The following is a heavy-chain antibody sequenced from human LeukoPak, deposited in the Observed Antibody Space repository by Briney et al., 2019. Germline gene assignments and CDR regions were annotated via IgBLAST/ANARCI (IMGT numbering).Heavy chain of an antibody. CDR2: IYYSGTT. CDR3: ATRITATGPEGAFQL. D-gene: IGHD6-13*01. J-gene: IGHJ4*02. V-gene: IGHV4-61*01. Sequence: SETLSLTCTVSGVSVSSGSYCWSWIRQPPGKGLEWIGYIYYSGTTKYNPSLTSRVTISKDTSKNQFSLRLSSVTAADTALYYCATRITATGPEGAFQLWGQGTLVTVSS. CDR1: GVSVSSGSYC.